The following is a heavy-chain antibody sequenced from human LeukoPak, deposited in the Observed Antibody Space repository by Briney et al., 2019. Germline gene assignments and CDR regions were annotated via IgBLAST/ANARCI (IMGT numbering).Heavy chain of an antibody. V-gene: IGHV3-30*18. D-gene: IGHD1-7*01. J-gene: IGHJ4*02. Sequence: GRSLRLSCAASGFTFSSYGMHWVRQAPGKGLEWVAVISYDGSNKYYADSVKGRFAISRDNSKNTLYLQMNSLRAEDTAVYYCAKGKYWELYFDYWGQGTLVTVSS. CDR3: AKGKYWELYFDY. CDR2: ISYDGSNK. CDR1: GFTFSSYG.